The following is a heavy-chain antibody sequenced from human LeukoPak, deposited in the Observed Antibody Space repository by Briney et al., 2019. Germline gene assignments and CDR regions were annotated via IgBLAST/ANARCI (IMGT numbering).Heavy chain of an antibody. Sequence: SVKVSCKASGGTFSSYAISWVRQAPGQGLEWMGGFIPIFGTANYAQKFQGRVTITTDESTSTAYMELSSLRSEDTAVYYCARGRGSEWELSSLFDYWGQGTLVTVSS. CDR3: ARGRGSEWELSSLFDY. CDR1: GGTFSSYA. J-gene: IGHJ4*02. D-gene: IGHD1-26*01. V-gene: IGHV1-69*05. CDR2: FIPIFGTA.